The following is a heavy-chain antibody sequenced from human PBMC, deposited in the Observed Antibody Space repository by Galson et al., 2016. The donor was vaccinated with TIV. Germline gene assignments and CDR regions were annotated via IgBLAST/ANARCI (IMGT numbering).Heavy chain of an antibody. CDR2: IYYTGTT. CDR1: GGSISSYF. CDR3: ARDNANFPRALDY. V-gene: IGHV4-59*01. J-gene: IGHJ4*02. Sequence: SETLSLTCSVSGGSISSYFWSWIRQPPGKGLEWIGNIYYTGTTNSNPSLESRVTISGDISKNQFSLKLRSVTAADTAVYYCARDNANFPRALDYWGQGTLVTVSS. D-gene: IGHD2-8*01.